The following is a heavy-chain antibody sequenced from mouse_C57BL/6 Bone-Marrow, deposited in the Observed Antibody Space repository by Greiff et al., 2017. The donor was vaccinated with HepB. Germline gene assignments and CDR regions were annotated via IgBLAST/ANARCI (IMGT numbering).Heavy chain of an antibody. D-gene: IGHD2-4*01. CDR2: INPYNGDT. CDR3: ARKGIYYDYDGYFDV. J-gene: IGHJ1*03. Sequence: EVQLQQSGPELVKPGDSVKISCKASGYSFTGYFMNWVMQSHGKSLEWIGRINPYNGDTFYNQKFKGKATLTVDKSSSTAHMELRSLTSEDSAVYYCARKGIYYDYDGYFDVWGTGTTVTVSS. CDR1: GYSFTGYF. V-gene: IGHV1-20*01.